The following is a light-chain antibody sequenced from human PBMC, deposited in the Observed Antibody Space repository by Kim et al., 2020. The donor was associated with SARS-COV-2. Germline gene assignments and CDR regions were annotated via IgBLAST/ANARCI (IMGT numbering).Light chain of an antibody. CDR3: SSYTSSSSVV. CDR2: DVS. J-gene: IGLJ2*01. V-gene: IGLV2-14*03. CDR1: SSDVGGYNY. Sequence: GQSVTISATRTSSDVGGYNYVSWYQQHPGKAPKLMIYDVSNRPSGVSNRFSGSKSGNTASLTISGLQAEDEADYYCSSYTSSSSVVFGGGTQLTVL.